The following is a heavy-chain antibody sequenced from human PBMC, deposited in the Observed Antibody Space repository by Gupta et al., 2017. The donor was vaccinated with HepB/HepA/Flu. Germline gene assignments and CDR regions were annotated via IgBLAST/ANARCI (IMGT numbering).Heavy chain of an antibody. V-gene: IGHV1-46*01. J-gene: IGHJ6*02. Sequence: QVQLVQSGAEVKKPGAAVTVSCKASGYTFTSSYMHWGRQATGQGLAWTGIINPSGGSTSYAEKFQGRVTMTRDTSTSTVYMELGSLRSEDTAVYYCASDPLRFAEAGVTLAAGYYYYGMDVWGQGTTVTVSS. CDR1: GYTFTSSY. CDR3: ASDPLRFAEAGVTLAAGYYYYGMDV. CDR2: INPSGGST. D-gene: IGHD5-18*01.